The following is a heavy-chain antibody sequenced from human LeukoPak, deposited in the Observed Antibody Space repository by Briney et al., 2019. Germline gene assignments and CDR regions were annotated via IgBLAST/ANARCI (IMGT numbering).Heavy chain of an antibody. CDR3: ASVNTTWINFDF. J-gene: IGHJ4*02. D-gene: IGHD2-2*03. V-gene: IGHV4-59*01. CDR2: IYYTGST. CDR1: GGSISSYY. Sequence: SETLPLTCTVSGGSISSYYWSWIRQPPGKGLEWIGHIYYTGSTNYIPSLKGRVTISVDTSKNQFSLKLSSVTAADTAVYYCASVNTTWINFDFWGQGTLVTVSS.